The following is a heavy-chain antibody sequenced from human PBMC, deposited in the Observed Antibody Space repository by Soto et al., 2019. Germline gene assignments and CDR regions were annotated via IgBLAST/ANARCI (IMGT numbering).Heavy chain of an antibody. J-gene: IGHJ4*02. Sequence: GGSPRLSCSASGFTFSSYAMHWVRQAPGKGLEYVSAISSNGGSTYYADSVQGGFTISRDNSKNTLYLQMSSLRAYDTAVYYCVQSKQLVPGLDNWGQGTMVSV. V-gene: IGHV3-64D*08. D-gene: IGHD6-13*01. CDR1: GFTFSSYA. CDR2: ISSNGGST. CDR3: VQSKQLVPGLDN.